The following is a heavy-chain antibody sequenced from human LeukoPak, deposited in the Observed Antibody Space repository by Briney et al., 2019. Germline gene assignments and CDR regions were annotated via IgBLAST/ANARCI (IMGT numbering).Heavy chain of an antibody. D-gene: IGHD1-26*01. CDR3: ASQGGSGSYVFDY. V-gene: IGHV3-23*01. CDR1: GFTFSSSA. J-gene: IGHJ4*02. Sequence: GGSLRLSCAASGFTFSSSAMSWVRQAPGKGLEWVSRISGSGDSTYYADSVKGRFTISRYNSKNTLYLQMNNLRAEDTSVYYCASQGGSGSYVFDYWGQGTLVTVSS. CDR2: ISGSGDST.